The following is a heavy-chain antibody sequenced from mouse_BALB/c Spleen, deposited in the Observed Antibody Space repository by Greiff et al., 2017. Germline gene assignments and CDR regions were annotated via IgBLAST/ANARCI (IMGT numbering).Heavy chain of an antibody. J-gene: IGHJ2*01. CDR1: GFTFSSYA. CDR3: ARGDTTVVVPLDY. D-gene: IGHD1-1*01. Sequence: DVQLVESGGGLVKPGGSLKLSCAASGFTFSSYAMSWVRQTPEKRLEWVASISSGGSTYYPDSVKGRFTISRDNARNILYLQMSSLRSEDTAMYYCARGDTTVVVPLDYWGQGTTLTVSS. CDR2: ISSGGST. V-gene: IGHV5-6-5*01.